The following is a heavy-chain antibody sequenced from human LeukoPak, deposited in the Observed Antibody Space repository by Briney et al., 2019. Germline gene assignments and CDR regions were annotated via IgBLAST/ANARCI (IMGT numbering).Heavy chain of an antibody. CDR3: AREGTGSYRFAFDI. CDR2: IGTAGDT. Sequence: GGSLRLSCAASGFTFSDYDMHWVRQATGKGLEWVSAIGTAGDTYYPGSVKGRFTISRENAKNSLYLQMNSLRAGDTAVYYCAREGTGSYRFAFDIWGQGTMVTVSS. CDR1: GFTFSDYD. D-gene: IGHD3-16*02. V-gene: IGHV3-13*01. J-gene: IGHJ3*02.